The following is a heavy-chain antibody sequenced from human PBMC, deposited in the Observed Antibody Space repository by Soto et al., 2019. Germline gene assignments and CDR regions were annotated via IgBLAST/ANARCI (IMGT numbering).Heavy chain of an antibody. Sequence: EVQLVESGGGLVQPGGSLRLSCAASGFTFTTYWMSWVRQPPGKRLEWVANIKQDGSEQYYVHSVRGRFTISRDNAKNSLYLQMNSLRADATAVYYCARASGGNFGYWGQGTLVTVSS. CDR2: IKQDGSEQ. CDR1: GFTFTTYW. CDR3: ARASGGNFGY. J-gene: IGHJ4*02. V-gene: IGHV3-7*04. D-gene: IGHD3-16*01.